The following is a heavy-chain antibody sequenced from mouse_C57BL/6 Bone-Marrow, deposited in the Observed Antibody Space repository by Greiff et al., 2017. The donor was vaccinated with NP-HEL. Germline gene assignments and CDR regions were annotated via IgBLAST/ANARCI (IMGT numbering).Heavy chain of an antibody. J-gene: IGHJ1*03. Sequence: VKLQESGPELVKPGASVKISCKASGYTFTDYYINWVKQRPGQGLEWIGWFFPGGGSNYYNEKFKGKATLTVDKSSSTAYMLLSSLTSEDSAVYFCAREGWFDWYFDVWGTGTTVTVSS. D-gene: IGHD2-3*01. CDR1: GYTFTDYY. CDR2: FFPGGGSN. V-gene: IGHV1-75*01. CDR3: AREGWFDWYFDV.